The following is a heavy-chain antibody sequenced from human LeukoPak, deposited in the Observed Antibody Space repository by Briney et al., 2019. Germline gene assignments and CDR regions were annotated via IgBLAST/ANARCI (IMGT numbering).Heavy chain of an antibody. D-gene: IGHD4-11*01. CDR3: ARINNGDYRHFDY. Sequence: PSETLSLTCTVSRGSISTNSYFWGWIRQPPGKGLEWIGNVHYSGNTYYNPSLKSRVTVSLDTSKNQFSLMLSSVTASDTAVYYCARINNGDYRHFDYWGQGTLVTVSS. CDR2: VHYSGNT. CDR1: RGSISTNSYF. V-gene: IGHV4-39*01. J-gene: IGHJ4*02.